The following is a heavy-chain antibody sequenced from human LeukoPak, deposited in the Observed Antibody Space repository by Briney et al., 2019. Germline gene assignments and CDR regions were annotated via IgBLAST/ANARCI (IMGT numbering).Heavy chain of an antibody. CDR3: TTITMIREHEDY. J-gene: IGHJ4*02. CDR2: IKSKTDGGTT. D-gene: IGHD3-10*01. V-gene: IGHV3-15*01. Sequence: GGSLRLSCAASGFTFSKAWMSWVRQAPGKGREWVGRIKSKTDGGTTDYAAPVKGRFTISRDDSRTTLSLQMNSLKTEDTAVYYCTTITMIREHEDYWGQGTLVTVFS. CDR1: GFTFSKAW.